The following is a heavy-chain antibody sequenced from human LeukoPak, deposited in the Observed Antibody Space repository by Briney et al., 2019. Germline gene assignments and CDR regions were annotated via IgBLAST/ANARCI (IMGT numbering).Heavy chain of an antibody. CDR2: IYHSGST. V-gene: IGHV4-38-2*02. D-gene: IGHD3-16*01. J-gene: IGHJ3*02. Sequence: LETLSLTCTVSGYSISSGYYWGWIRQPPGQGLEWIGSIYHSGSTYYNPSRKSRVTISVDTSKNQFSLKLSSVTAADTAVYYCARVRGGVWGSFDAFDIWGQGTMVTVSS. CDR3: ARVRGGVWGSFDAFDI. CDR1: GYSISSGYY.